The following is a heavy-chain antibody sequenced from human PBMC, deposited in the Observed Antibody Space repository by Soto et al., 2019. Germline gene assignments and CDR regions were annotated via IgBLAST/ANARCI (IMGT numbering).Heavy chain of an antibody. J-gene: IGHJ4*02. V-gene: IGHV4-39*01. D-gene: IGHD1-1*01. CDR3: ARLWTY. Sequence: KPSETLSLTCSVSGDSISSSNYFWGWIRQPPGKGLEYIGNIYYTGSTEYNPSLKSRVTISVDTSKNQFSLKLSSVTAADTAVYYCARLWTYWGQGTLVTVPQ. CDR2: IYYTGST. CDR1: GDSISSSNYF.